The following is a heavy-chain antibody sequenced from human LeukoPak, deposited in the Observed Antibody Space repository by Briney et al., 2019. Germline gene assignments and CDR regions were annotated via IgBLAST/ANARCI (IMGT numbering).Heavy chain of an antibody. V-gene: IGHV1-2*02. J-gene: IGHJ4*02. D-gene: IGHD3-22*01. CDR3: ARASQVAMIVVVPDY. CDR2: INPNSGGT. CDR1: GYTFTGYY. Sequence: PFASVNVSCKASGYTFTGYYMHWVRQAPGQGLEWMGWINPNSGGTNYAQKFQGRVTMTRDTSISTAYMELSRLRSDDTAVYYCARASQVAMIVVVPDYWGQGTLVTVSS.